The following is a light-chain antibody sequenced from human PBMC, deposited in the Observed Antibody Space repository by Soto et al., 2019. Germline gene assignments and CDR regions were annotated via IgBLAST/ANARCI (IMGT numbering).Light chain of an antibody. V-gene: IGKV3-20*01. Sequence: EIVLTQSPGTLSLSPGERATLFCRASQSVTSSYLAWYQQKPGQAPRLLISGASSRATGIPDRFSGSGSGTDFTLTISRLEPEDFAVYYCQQYSTSRLTFGGGNKVEIK. J-gene: IGKJ4*01. CDR3: QQYSTSRLT. CDR1: QSVTSSY. CDR2: GAS.